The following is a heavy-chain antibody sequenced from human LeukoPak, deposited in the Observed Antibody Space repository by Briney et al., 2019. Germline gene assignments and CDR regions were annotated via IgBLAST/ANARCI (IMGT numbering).Heavy chain of an antibody. CDR3: AKDLGGVTGSFDY. J-gene: IGHJ4*02. CDR1: GFTFSSYA. D-gene: IGHD2-21*02. Sequence: PGGSLRLSCAASGFTFSSYAMSWVRQAPGKGLEWVSAISGSGGSTYYADSVKGRFTISRDNSKNTLYPQMNSLRAEDTAVYYCAKDLGGVTGSFDYWGQGTLVTVPS. V-gene: IGHV3-23*01. CDR2: ISGSGGST.